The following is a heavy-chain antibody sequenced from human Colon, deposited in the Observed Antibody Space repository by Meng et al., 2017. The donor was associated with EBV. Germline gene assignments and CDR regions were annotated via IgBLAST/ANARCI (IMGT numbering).Heavy chain of an antibody. CDR1: GGSMGSGNYY. J-gene: IGHJ4*02. CDR3: ASFDHIPRRNYFDY. D-gene: IGHD2-21*01. CDR2: IHHSGSA. Sequence: QVELEESGPGLVEASQSLSLTCTVSGGSMGSGNYYWSWIRQPPGKGLEWIGYIHHSGSAYYNPSLKSRVSISVDTSKNQFSLNLNSMTAADTAVYYCASFDHIPRRNYFDYWGQGTLVTVSS. V-gene: IGHV4-30-4*01.